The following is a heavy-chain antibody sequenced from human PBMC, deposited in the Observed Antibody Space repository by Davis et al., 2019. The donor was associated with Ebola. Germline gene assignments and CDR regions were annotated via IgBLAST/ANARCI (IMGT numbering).Heavy chain of an antibody. CDR2: ISAYNGMT. CDR1: GYTFTSYG. D-gene: IGHD3-22*01. Sequence: ASVKVSCKASGYTFTSYGITWVRQAPGQGLEWVGWISAYNGMTNYVQKLQGRVTMTTDTSTSTAYMELSSLRSEDTAVYYCATDGDYYDSSGKVGGWGQGTLVTVSS. J-gene: IGHJ4*02. V-gene: IGHV1-18*01. CDR3: ATDGDYYDSSGKVGG.